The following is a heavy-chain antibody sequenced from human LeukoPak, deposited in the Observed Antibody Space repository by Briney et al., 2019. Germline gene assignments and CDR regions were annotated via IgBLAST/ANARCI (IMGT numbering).Heavy chain of an antibody. CDR3: ARDLGGYYDSSGYYSTYFDY. CDR1: GFTFSSYS. Sequence: PGGSLRLSCAASGFTFSSYSMNWVRQAPGKGLEWVSYISSSSSTIYYADSVKGRFTISRDNAKNSLYLQMNSLRAEDTAVYYCARDLGGYYDSSGYYSTYFDYWGQGTLVTVSS. D-gene: IGHD3-22*01. J-gene: IGHJ4*02. V-gene: IGHV3-48*04. CDR2: ISSSSSTI.